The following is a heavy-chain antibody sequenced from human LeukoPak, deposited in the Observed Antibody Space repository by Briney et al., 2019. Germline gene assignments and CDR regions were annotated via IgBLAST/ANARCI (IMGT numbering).Heavy chain of an antibody. V-gene: IGHV4-39*07. CDR2: IYYSGST. D-gene: IGHD2-21*02. Sequence: SETLSLTCTVSGGSISSYYWGWIRQPPGKGLEWIGSIYYSGSTYYNPSLKSRVTISVDTSKNQFSLKLSSVTAADTAVYYCARDRVVTAGLTENYFDYWGQGTLVTVSS. J-gene: IGHJ4*02. CDR3: ARDRVVTAGLTENYFDY. CDR1: GGSISSYY.